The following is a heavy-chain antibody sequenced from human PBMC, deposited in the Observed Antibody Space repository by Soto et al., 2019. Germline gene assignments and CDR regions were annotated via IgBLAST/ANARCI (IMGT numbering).Heavy chain of an antibody. CDR2: IYYSGST. D-gene: IGHD3-10*01. CDR1: GGSISSYY. J-gene: IGHJ6*02. CDR3: ARTPHYYGSGSYFLEGYYYYYGMDV. Sequence: SETLSLTCTVSGGSISSYYWSWIRQPPGKGLEWIGYIYYSGSTNYNPSLKSRVTISIETSKNQFSLKLSSVTAADTAVYYCARTPHYYGSGSYFLEGYYYYYGMDVWGQGTTVTVSS. V-gene: IGHV4-59*01.